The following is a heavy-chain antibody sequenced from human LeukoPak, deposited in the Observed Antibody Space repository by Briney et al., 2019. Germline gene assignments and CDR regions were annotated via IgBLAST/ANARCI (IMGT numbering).Heavy chain of an antibody. CDR1: GFTFTTYS. CDR3: ARDRAPSGFRGYYYYYGMDV. D-gene: IGHD6-19*01. J-gene: IGHJ6*02. V-gene: IGHV3-30*03. Sequence: GGSLRLSCAASGFTFTTYSMNWVRQAPGKGLEWVAVISYDGSNKYYADSVKGRFTISRDNSKNTLYLQMNSLRAEDTAVYYCARDRAPSGFRGYYYYYGMDVWGQGTTVTVSS. CDR2: ISYDGSNK.